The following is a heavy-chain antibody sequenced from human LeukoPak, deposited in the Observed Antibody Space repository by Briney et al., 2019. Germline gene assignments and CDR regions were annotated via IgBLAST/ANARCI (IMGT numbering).Heavy chain of an antibody. CDR3: ARDVDGLIDY. J-gene: IGHJ4*02. CDR1: GFTFSSSW. CDR2: IKQDGSEK. D-gene: IGHD3-22*01. V-gene: IGHV3-7*01. Sequence: HPGGSLRLSCAASGFTFSSSWMSWVRLAPGRGLEWVANIKQDGSEKYYVDSVKGRFTISRDNAKNSLYLQMNSLRDEDTAVYYCARDVDGLIDYWGQGTLVTVSS.